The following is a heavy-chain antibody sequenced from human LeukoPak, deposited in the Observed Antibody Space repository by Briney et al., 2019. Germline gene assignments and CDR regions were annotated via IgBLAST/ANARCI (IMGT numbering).Heavy chain of an antibody. J-gene: IGHJ4*02. D-gene: IGHD3-9*01. CDR1: GFTFSSYS. CDR3: ARDPHYDILTGYCDY. V-gene: IGHV3-30*04. Sequence: PGGSLRLFCAASGFTFSSYSMHGVRQAPAKGLEGGAVISYDGSNKYYADSVKGRFTISRDNSKNTLYLQMNSLRAEDTAVYYCARDPHYDILTGYCDYWGQGTLVTVSS. CDR2: ISYDGSNK.